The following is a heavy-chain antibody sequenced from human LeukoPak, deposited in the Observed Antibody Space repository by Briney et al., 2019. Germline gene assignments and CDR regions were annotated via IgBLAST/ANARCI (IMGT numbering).Heavy chain of an antibody. Sequence: TSETLSLTCAVYGGSFSGYYWSWIRQPPGKGLEWIGEINHSGSTNYNPSLKSRVTISVDTSKNQFSLKLSSVTAADTAVYYCARGRYYGDFPDYWGQGTLVTVSS. CDR3: ARGRYYGDFPDY. V-gene: IGHV4-34*01. D-gene: IGHD4-17*01. CDR1: GGSFSGYY. J-gene: IGHJ4*02. CDR2: INHSGST.